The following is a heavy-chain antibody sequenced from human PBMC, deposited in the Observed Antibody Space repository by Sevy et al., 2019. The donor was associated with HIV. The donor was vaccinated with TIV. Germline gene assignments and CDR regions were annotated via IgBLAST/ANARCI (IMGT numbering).Heavy chain of an antibody. V-gene: IGHV3-48*03. J-gene: IGHJ4*02. CDR2: ISNSGTTI. D-gene: IGHD4-17*01. CDR1: GFTFSSYE. Sequence: GGSLRLSCAASGFTFSSYEMNWVRQAPGKGLEWVSYISNSGTTISYSDSVKGRFTISTDNARNSLYLQMNSLRAEDTAVYYCARDLPPSATTVARFDCWGQGTLVTVSS. CDR3: ARDLPPSATTVARFDC.